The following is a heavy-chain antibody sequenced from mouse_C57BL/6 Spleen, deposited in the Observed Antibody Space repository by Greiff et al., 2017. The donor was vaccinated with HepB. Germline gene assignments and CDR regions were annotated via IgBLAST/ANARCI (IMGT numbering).Heavy chain of an antibody. D-gene: IGHD2-3*01. V-gene: IGHV1-15*01. CDR3: TRSDDGYYFDY. CDR2: IDPETGGT. J-gene: IGHJ2*01. Sequence: QVQLQQSGAELVRPGASVTLSCKASGYTFTDYEMHWVKQTPVHGLEWIGAIDPETGGTAYNQKFKGKAILTADKSSSTAYMELRSLTSEDSAVYYGTRSDDGYYFDYWGQGTTLTVSS. CDR1: GYTFTDYE.